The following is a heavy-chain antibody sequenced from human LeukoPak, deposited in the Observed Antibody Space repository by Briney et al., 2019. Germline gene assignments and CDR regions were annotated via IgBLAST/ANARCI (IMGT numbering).Heavy chain of an antibody. CDR1: GDSISSYY. J-gene: IGHJ1*01. Sequence: KPSEPLSLTCTVSGDSISSYYWNWNRQPAGKGLEWIGRIYTSGTTNYNPSLKSRVTMSVDTSKNQFFLKLSSVTAADTAVYYCARSLPIAAAGEYFQHWGQGTLVTVSS. CDR2: IYTSGTT. V-gene: IGHV4-4*07. CDR3: ARSLPIAAAGEYFQH. D-gene: IGHD6-13*01.